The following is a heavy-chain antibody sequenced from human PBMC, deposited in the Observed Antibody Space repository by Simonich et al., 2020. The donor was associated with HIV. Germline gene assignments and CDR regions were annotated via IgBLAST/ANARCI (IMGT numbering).Heavy chain of an antibody. V-gene: IGHV4-34*01. Sequence: QVQLQQWGAGLLKPSETLSLTCAVYGGSFSGYYWSWIRQPPGKGLEWLGESNPREYTNHSPSLKRRVTISVDTSNNQFYLKLSSVTAADTAVYYCARRNSGSYHYPAEYFQYWGQGTLVTVSS. CDR1: GGSFSGYY. CDR3: ARRNSGSYHYPAEYFQY. D-gene: IGHD1-26*01. CDR2: SNPREYT. J-gene: IGHJ1*01.